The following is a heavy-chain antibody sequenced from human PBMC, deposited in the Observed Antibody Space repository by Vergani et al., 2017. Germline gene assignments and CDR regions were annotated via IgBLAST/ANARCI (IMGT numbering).Heavy chain of an antibody. D-gene: IGHD5-12*01. J-gene: IGHJ6*02. CDR2: ISGSGGST. CDR1: GFTFNHYA. Sequence: EVQLVESGGTLVQPGGSLRLSCAASGFTFNHYAMNWVRQAPGKGLECVSGISGSGGSTYYAGSVKGRFTISRDSSKNTLYLQMNSLSAGDTAVYYCAKANPRNSGYDYLYYYHAMDVWGQGTTVTVSS. CDR3: AKANPRNSGYDYLYYYHAMDV. V-gene: IGHV3-23*04.